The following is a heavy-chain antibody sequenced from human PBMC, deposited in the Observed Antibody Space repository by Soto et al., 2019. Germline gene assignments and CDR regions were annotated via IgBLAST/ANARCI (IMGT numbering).Heavy chain of an antibody. CDR3: ARGGGGLAAAGTYWYFDL. J-gene: IGHJ2*01. Sequence: GASVKVSCKASGYTFTSYYMHWVRQAPGQGLEWMGIINPSGGSTSYAQKFQGRVTMTRDTSTSTVYMELSSLRSEDTAVYYCARGGGGLAAAGTYWYFDLWGRGTLVTVSS. D-gene: IGHD6-13*01. V-gene: IGHV1-46*01. CDR1: GYTFTSYY. CDR2: INPSGGST.